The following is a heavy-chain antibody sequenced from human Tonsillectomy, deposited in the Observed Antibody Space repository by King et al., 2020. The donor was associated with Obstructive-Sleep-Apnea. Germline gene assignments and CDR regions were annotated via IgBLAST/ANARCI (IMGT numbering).Heavy chain of an antibody. Sequence: VQLQESGTGLVKPSQTLSLTCTVSGGSISSGGYYWRWIRQHPGKGLEWIGYIYYSGSTYYNPSLRSRVTISVDMSKNQFSLELSSVTAADTAVYYCARLLGVATIWGFDYWGQGTLVTVSS. CDR1: GGSISSGGYY. J-gene: IGHJ4*02. CDR2: IYYSGST. D-gene: IGHD5-12*01. V-gene: IGHV4-31*03. CDR3: ARLLGVATIWGFDY.